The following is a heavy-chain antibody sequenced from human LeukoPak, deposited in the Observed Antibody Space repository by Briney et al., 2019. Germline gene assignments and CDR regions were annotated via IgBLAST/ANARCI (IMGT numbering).Heavy chain of an antibody. Sequence: GGSLRLSCAASGFTFSSFGMTWVRQAPGKGLEWVSAITRSGGATYYRDSVKGRFTISRDNSKNTVYLQMNSLRAEDTAVYYCARDRTTVTTRYFDYWGQGTLVTVSS. CDR1: GFTFSSFG. CDR2: ITRSGGAT. J-gene: IGHJ4*02. V-gene: IGHV3-23*01. CDR3: ARDRTTVTTRYFDY. D-gene: IGHD4-17*01.